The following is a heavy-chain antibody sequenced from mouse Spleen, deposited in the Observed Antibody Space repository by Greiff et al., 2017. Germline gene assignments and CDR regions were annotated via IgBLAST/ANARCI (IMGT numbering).Heavy chain of an antibody. CDR1: GYAFSSSW. CDR2: IYPGDGDT. CDR3: ARLGDYFDY. J-gene: IGHJ2*01. V-gene: IGHV1-82*01. Sequence: QVQLQQPGAELVKPGASVKLSCKASGYAFSSSWMNWVKQRPGKGLEWIGRIYPGDGDTNYNGKFKGKATLTADKSSSTAYMQLSSLTSEDSAVYFCARLGDYFDYWGQGTTLTVSS.